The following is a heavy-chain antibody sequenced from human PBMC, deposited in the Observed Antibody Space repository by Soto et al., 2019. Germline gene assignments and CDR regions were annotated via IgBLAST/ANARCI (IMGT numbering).Heavy chain of an antibody. V-gene: IGHV1-69*02. J-gene: IGHJ6*02. CDR3: ADLGVADTEMDV. Sequence: QVQLVQSGAEVKKPGSSVKVSCKASGGTFSSYSISWVRQAPGQGLEWMGSIIPILGIANYAQKFQGRVTITADKATSKAYMELSSLRSEDTAVYYCADLGVADTEMDVWGQGTTVTVSS. CDR1: GGTFSSYS. D-gene: IGHD2-15*01. CDR2: IIPILGIA.